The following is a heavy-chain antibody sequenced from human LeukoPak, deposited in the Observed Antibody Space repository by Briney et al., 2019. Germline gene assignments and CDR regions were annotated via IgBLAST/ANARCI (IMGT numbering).Heavy chain of an antibody. CDR1: GFTFSSYA. J-gene: IGHJ6*01. CDR2: ITTSGGST. CDR3: AKKVARVYAMDV. V-gene: IGHV3-23*01. Sequence: GGSLRLSCAGSGFTFSSYALSWVRQAPGKGLAWVSLITTSGGSTFYADSVKGRFAISRDNSKNTLYLQMNSLRDEDTAVYYCAKKVARVYAMDVWGQGATVTVSS.